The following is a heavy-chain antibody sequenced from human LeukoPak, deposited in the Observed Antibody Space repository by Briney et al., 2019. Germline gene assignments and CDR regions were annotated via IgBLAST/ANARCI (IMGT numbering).Heavy chain of an antibody. D-gene: IGHD3-22*01. CDR2: IYYSGST. CDR1: GGSISSSNW. Sequence: SETLSLTCAVSGGSISSSNWWSWVRQPPGKGLEWIGYIYYSGSTNYSPSLKSRVTISVDTSKNQFSLNLSSVTAAETAVYYCARHRGYVGAFDVWGRGTMVTVSS. J-gene: IGHJ3*01. CDR3: ARHRGYVGAFDV. V-gene: IGHV4-4*02.